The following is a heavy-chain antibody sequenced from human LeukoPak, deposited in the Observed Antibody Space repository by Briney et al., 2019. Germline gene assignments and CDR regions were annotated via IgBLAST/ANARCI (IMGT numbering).Heavy chain of an antibody. J-gene: IGHJ4*02. Sequence: PGGSLRLSCAASGFTFDDYGMSWVRQAPGKGLEWVSGINWNGGSTGYADSVKGRFTISRDNAKNSLYLQMNSLRAEDTALCYCARVKSHGVVIMYYFDYWGQGTLVTVSS. CDR3: ARVKSHGVVIMYYFDY. D-gene: IGHD3-3*01. CDR2: INWNGGST. V-gene: IGHV3-20*04. CDR1: GFTFDDYG.